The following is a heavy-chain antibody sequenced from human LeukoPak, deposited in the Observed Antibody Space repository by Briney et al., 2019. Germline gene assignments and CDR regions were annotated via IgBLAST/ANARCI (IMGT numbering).Heavy chain of an antibody. Sequence: PGGSLRLSCAASGFTFSSYDMHWVRQATGKGLEWVSAIGTAGDTYYPGSVKGRFTISREDAKNSLCLQMNSLRAGDTAVYYCARVVPNYYYMDVWGKGTTVTVSS. CDR3: ARVVPNYYYMDV. CDR1: GFTFSSYD. J-gene: IGHJ6*03. CDR2: IGTAGDT. V-gene: IGHV3-13*01.